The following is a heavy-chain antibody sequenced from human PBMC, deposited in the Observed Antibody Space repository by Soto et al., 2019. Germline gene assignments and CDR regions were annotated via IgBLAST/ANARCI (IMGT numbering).Heavy chain of an antibody. CDR2: INPSGGGT. D-gene: IGHD6-19*01. J-gene: IGHJ4*02. V-gene: IGHV1-46*01. CDR3: ARALGWSYFDY. Sequence: QVQLVQSGTEVQKSGASVKVSCRASGYTFISYYIHLLRQAPGQGLEWMATINPSGGGTSYAPNFKGRVTMTRDTSTNTVYVELSSLRSEDTALYYCARALGWSYFDYWGQGTLVTVSS. CDR1: GYTFISYY.